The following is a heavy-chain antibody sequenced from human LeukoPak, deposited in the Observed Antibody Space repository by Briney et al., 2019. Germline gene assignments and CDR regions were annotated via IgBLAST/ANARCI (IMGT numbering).Heavy chain of an antibody. V-gene: IGHV1-18*01. CDR2: ISAYNVNT. J-gene: IGHJ6*03. CDR3: AGAAYQLRYGNPVRYCYYYMDV. Sequence: ASVKVSCKPSVYTFTSYGSSWLRQAPGQTLEWMEWISAYNVNTNYAQKHQGRDTITTDTSTRTAYMELTSQSSDDTPVYYLAGAAYQLRYGNPVRYCYYYMDVWGKGTTVTVSS. CDR1: VYTFTSYG. D-gene: IGHD2-2*01.